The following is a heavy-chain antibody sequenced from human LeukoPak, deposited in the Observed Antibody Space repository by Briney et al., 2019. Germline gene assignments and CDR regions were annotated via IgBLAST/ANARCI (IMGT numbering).Heavy chain of an antibody. J-gene: IGHJ4*02. CDR2: IKSKTDGGTT. D-gene: IGHD3-16*01. Sequence: GGSLRLSCAASGFTITNAWMSWVRQAPGKGLEWVGRIKSKTDGGTTDYAAPVKGRFTISRDDSRNTLYLQMNSLKTEDTAVYYCTRVNYAAFDYWGQGTLVTVSS. CDR3: TRVNYAAFDY. CDR1: GFTITNAW. V-gene: IGHV3-15*01.